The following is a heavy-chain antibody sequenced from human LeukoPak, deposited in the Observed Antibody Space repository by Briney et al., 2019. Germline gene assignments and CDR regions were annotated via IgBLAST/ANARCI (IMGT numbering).Heavy chain of an antibody. D-gene: IGHD3-3*01. J-gene: IGHJ4*02. CDR2: IYHSGST. V-gene: IGHV4-59*12. CDR1: GGSISSYY. CDR3: ASGLTIFGVVSPPDY. Sequence: PSETLSLTCTVSGGSISSYYWSWIRQPPGKGLEWIGYIYHSGSTYYNPSLKSRVTISVDRSKNQFSLKLSSVTAADTAVYYCASGLTIFGVVSPPDYWGQGTLVTVSS.